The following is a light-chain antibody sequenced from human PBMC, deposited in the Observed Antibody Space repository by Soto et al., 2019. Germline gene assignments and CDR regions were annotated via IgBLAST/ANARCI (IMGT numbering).Light chain of an antibody. Sequence: QSVLTQPPSASETPGQRVTISCSGSSSNIESNYVYWYQQLPGTAPKLLIYRNNQRPSGVPDRFSGSKSGTSASLAISGLRSDDEADYYCAAWDDSLSGWVFGGGTKLTVL. CDR3: AAWDDSLSGWV. J-gene: IGLJ3*02. CDR1: SSNIESNY. V-gene: IGLV1-47*01. CDR2: RNN.